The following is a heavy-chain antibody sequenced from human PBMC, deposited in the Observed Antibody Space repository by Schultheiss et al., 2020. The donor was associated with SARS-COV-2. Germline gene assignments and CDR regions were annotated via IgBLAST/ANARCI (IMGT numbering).Heavy chain of an antibody. J-gene: IGHJ4*02. CDR2: INSDGSST. CDR3: ASGDYDFWSGYSQALDY. D-gene: IGHD3-3*01. CDR1: GFTFSSYG. Sequence: GGSLRLSCAASGFTFSSYGMHWVRQAPGKGLEWVSRINSDGSSTSYADSVKGRFTISRDNAKNTLYLQMNSLRAEDTAVYYCASGDYDFWSGYSQALDYWGQGTLVTVSS. V-gene: IGHV3-74*01.